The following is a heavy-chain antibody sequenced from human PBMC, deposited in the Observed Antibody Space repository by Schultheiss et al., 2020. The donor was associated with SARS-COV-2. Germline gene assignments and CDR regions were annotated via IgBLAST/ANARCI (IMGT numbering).Heavy chain of an antibody. J-gene: IGHJ6*02. CDR2: IYYSGST. CDR1: GGSISSYY. CDR3: ARYCTNGVCYTVGYYYGMDV. D-gene: IGHD2-8*01. V-gene: IGHV4-59*01. Sequence: SETLSLTCTVSGGSISSYYWSWIRQPPGKGLEWIGYIYYSGSTNYNPSLKSRVTISVDTSKNQFSLKLSSVTAADTAVYYCARYCTNGVCYTVGYYYGMDVWGQGTTVTVSS.